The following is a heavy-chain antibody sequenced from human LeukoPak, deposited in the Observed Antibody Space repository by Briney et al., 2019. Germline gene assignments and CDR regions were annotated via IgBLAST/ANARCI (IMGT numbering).Heavy chain of an antibody. CDR3: ARRRGVTATLNYFDY. V-gene: IGHV5-51*01. J-gene: IGHJ4*02. CDR2: IYPGDPDT. Sequence: GESLKISCKGSGYSFTKYWIGWVRQMPEKGLEWMGIIYPGDPDTTYSPSFQGQVTISADKSISTAYLQWSSLRASDTAIYYCARRRGVTATLNYFDYWGQGTLVTVSS. D-gene: IGHD2-21*02. CDR1: GYSFTKYW.